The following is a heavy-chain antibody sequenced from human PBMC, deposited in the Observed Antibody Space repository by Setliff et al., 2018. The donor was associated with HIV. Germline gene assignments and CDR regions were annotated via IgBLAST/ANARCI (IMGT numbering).Heavy chain of an antibody. V-gene: IGHV4-59*01. J-gene: IGHJ4*02. CDR3: ATYSAGEGGRGH. CDR2: IHSSGTT. D-gene: IGHD2-15*01. Sequence: PSETLSLTCSVSGGSIGAYHWSWIRQPPGRGLEWIGYIHSSGTTHYNPSLSSRVTISFDASKKYFSLKLTSVTAADTAMYYCATYSAGEGGRGHWGQGTLVTVSS. CDR1: GGSIGAYH.